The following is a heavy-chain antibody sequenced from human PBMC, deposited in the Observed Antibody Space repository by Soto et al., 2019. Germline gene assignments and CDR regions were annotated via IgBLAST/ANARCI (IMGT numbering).Heavy chain of an antibody. D-gene: IGHD2-2*02. CDR3: ARSKVVPAAIRGYYGMDV. CDR1: GFTFSSYE. CDR2: ISSSGSTI. V-gene: IGHV3-48*03. J-gene: IGHJ6*02. Sequence: GGSLRLSCAASGFTFSSYEMNWVRQAPGKGLEWVSYISSSGSTICYADSVKGRFTISRDNAKNSLYLQMNSLRAEDTAVYYCARSKVVPAAIRGYYGMDVWGQGTTVTVSS.